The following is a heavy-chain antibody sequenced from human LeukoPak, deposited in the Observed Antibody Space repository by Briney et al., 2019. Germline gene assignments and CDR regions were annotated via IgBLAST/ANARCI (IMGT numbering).Heavy chain of an antibody. J-gene: IGHJ6*03. CDR2: IKQDGSEK. Sequence: PGGSLRLSCAASGFTFSSYWMSWVRQAPGKGLEWVANIKQDGSEKYYVDSVKGRFTISRDNAKNSLYLQMNSLRAEDTAVYYCAKDGELYDFWSGYYGPHYMDVWGRGTTVTVSS. CDR1: GFTFSSYW. V-gene: IGHV3-7*01. CDR3: AKDGELYDFWSGYYGPHYMDV. D-gene: IGHD3-3*01.